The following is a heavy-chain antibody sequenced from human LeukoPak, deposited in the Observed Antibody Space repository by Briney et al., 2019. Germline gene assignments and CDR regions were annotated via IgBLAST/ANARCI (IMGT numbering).Heavy chain of an antibody. CDR3: ARDRTYYYDSNL. CDR2: ISSSGSTI. V-gene: IGHV3-48*03. J-gene: IGHJ5*02. Sequence: GGSLRLSCAASGFTFSSYEMNWVRQAPGKGLEWVSYISSSGSTIYYADPVKGRFTISRDNAKNSLYLQMNSLRAEDTAVYYCARDRTYYYDSNLWGQGTLVTVSS. CDR1: GFTFSSYE. D-gene: IGHD3-22*01.